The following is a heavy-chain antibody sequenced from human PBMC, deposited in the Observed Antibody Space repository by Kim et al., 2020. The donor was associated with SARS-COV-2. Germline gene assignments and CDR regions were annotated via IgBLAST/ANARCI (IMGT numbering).Heavy chain of an antibody. Sequence: PPLKSRVTMSVGTSKNQFSLKLSSMTAADTAVYYCARAPGYIPYYYGMDVWGQGTTVTVSS. V-gene: IGHV4-4*06. CDR3: ARAPGYIPYYYGMDV. D-gene: IGHD5-18*01. J-gene: IGHJ6*02.